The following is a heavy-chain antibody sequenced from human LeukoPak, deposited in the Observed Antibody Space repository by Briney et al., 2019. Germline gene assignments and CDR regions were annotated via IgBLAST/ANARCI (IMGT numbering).Heavy chain of an antibody. Sequence: GATVKISCKASGYTFTGYYIHWVRQATGQGLEWMGWMNPNSGNTGYAQKFQGRVTMTRNTSISTAYMELSSLRSEDTAVYYCAMGDYDSSGYYHDYWGQGTLVTVSS. CDR3: AMGDYDSSGYYHDY. CDR2: MNPNSGNT. CDR1: GYTFTGYY. D-gene: IGHD3-22*01. V-gene: IGHV1-8*02. J-gene: IGHJ4*02.